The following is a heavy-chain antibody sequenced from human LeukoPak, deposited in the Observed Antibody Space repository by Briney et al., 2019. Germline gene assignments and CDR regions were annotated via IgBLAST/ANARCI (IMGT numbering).Heavy chain of an antibody. V-gene: IGHV3-23*01. J-gene: IGHJ4*02. CDR3: AKDNEQDVIDY. D-gene: IGHD1-1*01. CDR1: GFTFSSYA. CDR2: ISGSGGST. Sequence: KSGGSLRLSCAASGFTFSSYAMSWVRQAPGKGLEWVSAISGSGGSTYYADSVKGRFTISRDNSKNTLYLQMNSLRAEDTAVYYRAKDNEQDVIDYWGQGTLVTVSS.